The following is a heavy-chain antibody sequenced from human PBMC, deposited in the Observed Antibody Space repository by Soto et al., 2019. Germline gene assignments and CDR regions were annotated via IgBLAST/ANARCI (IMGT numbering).Heavy chain of an antibody. Sequence: RLSCAASGFTFSSFGMHWVRQAPGKGLEWVALLSYDGSKEYYVDSVKGRFSVSRDNSKNTLYLQMNSLRVEDTAVYFCAKRLLRGTTLSVLDYWGRGTLVTVSS. CDR2: LSYDGSKE. V-gene: IGHV3-30*18. CDR1: GFTFSSFG. CDR3: AKRLLRGTTLSVLDY. J-gene: IGHJ4*02. D-gene: IGHD4-17*01.